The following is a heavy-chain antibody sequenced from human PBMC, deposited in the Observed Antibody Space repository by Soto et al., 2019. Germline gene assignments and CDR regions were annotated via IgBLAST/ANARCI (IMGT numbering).Heavy chain of an antibody. D-gene: IGHD4-4*01. CDR3: ARHSVTPPRRGYYGMDV. Sequence: SETLSLTCTVSGGSISSYYWSWIRQPPGKGLEWIGYIYYSGSTNYNPSLKSRVTISVDTSKNQFSLKLSSVTAADTAVYYCARHSVTPPRRGYYGMDVWGQGTTVTVSS. J-gene: IGHJ6*02. CDR2: IYYSGST. CDR1: GGSISSYY. V-gene: IGHV4-59*08.